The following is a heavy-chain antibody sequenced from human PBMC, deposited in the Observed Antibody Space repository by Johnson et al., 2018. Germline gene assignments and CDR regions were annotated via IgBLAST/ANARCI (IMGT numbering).Heavy chain of an antibody. CDR3: GKNRKRGTYVRAEYFQH. Sequence: VQLVQSGGGLVQPGGSLSLSCAASGFTFSSYAMNWVRQAPGKGLEWVSTISRSNSSTYYADSVKGRFTISRDNSKNILYLQMNSLRAEDTAIYSCGKNRKRGTYVRAEYFQHWGQGTLVTGAS. CDR2: ISRSNSST. V-gene: IGHV3-23*04. CDR1: GFTFSSYA. J-gene: IGHJ1*01. D-gene: IGHD3-10*02.